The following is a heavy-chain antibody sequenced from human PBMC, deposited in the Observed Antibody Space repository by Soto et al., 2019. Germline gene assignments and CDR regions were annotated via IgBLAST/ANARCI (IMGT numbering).Heavy chain of an antibody. CDR2: ISHDGQNI. J-gene: IGHJ3*02. D-gene: IGHD3-10*01. CDR1: GFAFSNQG. CDR3: ARARITMVRDPLDAFDI. Sequence: PGGSLRLSCAASGFAFSNQGMHWVRRAPGKGLEWVALISHDGQNIYYADSVKGRFAVSRDNSKNTLFLQLSSLRLNDTAVYYCARARITMVRDPLDAFDIWGQGTMVTVSS. V-gene: IGHV3-30*03.